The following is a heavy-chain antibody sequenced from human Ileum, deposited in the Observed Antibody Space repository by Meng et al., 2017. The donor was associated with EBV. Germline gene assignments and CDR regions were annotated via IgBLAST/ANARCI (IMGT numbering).Heavy chain of an antibody. J-gene: IGHJ4*02. CDR1: NGSVSSYGYY. CDR3: ARERGGGDRGIQ. D-gene: IGHD2-21*02. CDR2: MSYTGST. Sequence: QVQESGPGLVKPSETLSLTCSVSNGSVSSYGYYWTWIRQPPGKGLEWIGYMSYTGSTNYKSTLKSRVTISVDKSKNQFSLKLSSVTAADTAVYYCARERGGGDRGIQWGQGTLVTVSS. V-gene: IGHV4-61*08.